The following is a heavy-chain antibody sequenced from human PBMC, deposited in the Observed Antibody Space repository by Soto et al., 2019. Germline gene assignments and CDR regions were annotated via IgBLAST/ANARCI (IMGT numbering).Heavy chain of an antibody. J-gene: IGHJ6*03. CDR3: GRGQYSSSYDSYMAV. CDR2: IYYSGST. Sequence: SETLSLTCTVSGGSISSYYWSWIRQPPGKGLEWIGYIYYSGSTNYNPSLKSRVTISVDTSKNQFSLKLSSVTAADTAVYYCGRGQYSSSYDSYMAVGGKGTTVT. V-gene: IGHV4-59*08. D-gene: IGHD6-6*01. CDR1: GGSISSYY.